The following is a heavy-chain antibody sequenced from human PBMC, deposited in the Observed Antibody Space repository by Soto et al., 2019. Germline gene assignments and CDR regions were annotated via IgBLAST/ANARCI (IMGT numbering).Heavy chain of an antibody. V-gene: IGHV3-23*01. CDR1: GFTFRSYA. Sequence: DVQLLESGGDLVQPGGSLRLSCIASGFTFRSYAMAWVRQAPGEDLEWVSAIGTSGTPTLYADSVKSRFSISRDDSRNTVSLQMNSLGVEDTVTYYCTRILWSSRRDALDIWGQGTTVTVSS. CDR3: TRILWSSRRDALDI. CDR2: IGTSGTPT. J-gene: IGHJ6*02. D-gene: IGHD2-21*01.